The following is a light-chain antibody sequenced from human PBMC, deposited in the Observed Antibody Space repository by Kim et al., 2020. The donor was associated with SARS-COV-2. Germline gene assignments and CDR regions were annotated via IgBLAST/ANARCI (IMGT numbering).Light chain of an antibody. CDR3: SSYSFRCFF. Sequence: QSATISCPGTSYAGGCYNYVSWYQQHACNVPILIIFDGIMRPAGVPDRFSGSKSGYSASRTFSDLQADDEDDYYCSSYSFRCFFFGGGTQLTVL. V-gene: IGLV2-11*03. J-gene: IGLJ2*01. CDR1: SYAGGCYNY. CDR2: DGI.